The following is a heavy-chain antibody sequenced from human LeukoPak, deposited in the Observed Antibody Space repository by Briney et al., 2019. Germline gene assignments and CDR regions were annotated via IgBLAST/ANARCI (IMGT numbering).Heavy chain of an antibody. J-gene: IGHJ6*04. CDR2: ISGSGDST. D-gene: IGHD1-26*01. CDR3: AKKWAIDV. CDR1: GFTFSNYA. Sequence: GGSLRLSCAASGFTFSNYAMRWVRQAPGKGLERVSGISGSGDSTYYADSVKGRFTISRDNSKNTLYLQMNSLRAEDTAVYYCAKKWAIDVWGKGTTVTISS. V-gene: IGHV3-23*01.